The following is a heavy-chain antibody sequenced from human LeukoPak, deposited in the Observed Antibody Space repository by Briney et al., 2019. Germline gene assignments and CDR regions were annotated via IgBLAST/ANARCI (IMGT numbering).Heavy chain of an antibody. V-gene: IGHV3-23*01. D-gene: IGHD6-19*01. CDR1: GFTFSSYG. Sequence: GSLRLSCAASGFTFSSYGMSWVRQAPGKGLEWVSSIDYDGGSGHYADSVKGRFTISRDNSNNTLFLHLNSLRGEDTAVYYCTRNSGWYGLSWGQGTLVTVSS. CDR2: IDYDGGSG. J-gene: IGHJ1*01. CDR3: TRNSGWYGLS.